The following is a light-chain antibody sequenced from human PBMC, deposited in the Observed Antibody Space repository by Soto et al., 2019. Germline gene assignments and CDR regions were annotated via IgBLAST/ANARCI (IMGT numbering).Light chain of an antibody. CDR3: QQTAGAPPWT. V-gene: IGKV1-39*01. Sequence: DIQMTQSPTSLSASVGDRVTISCRASQRIGTYLAWYQQKPGKAPRLLISGASSVQSGVPPRFSGSGSATYFVLTISSLRLEDIATYYCQQTAGAPPWTFGQGTKVEIK. CDR1: QRIGTY. CDR2: GAS. J-gene: IGKJ1*01.